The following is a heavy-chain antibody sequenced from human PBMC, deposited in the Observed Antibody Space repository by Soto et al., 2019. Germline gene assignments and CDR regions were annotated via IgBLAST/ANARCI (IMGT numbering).Heavy chain of an antibody. CDR3: ARGRVEDSSGWATYFDY. V-gene: IGHV3-64*01. CDR1: GFTFSGYS. J-gene: IGHJ4*02. D-gene: IGHD6-19*01. CDR2: INTNGVNT. Sequence: EVQLVESGGGLVQPGGSLRLSCAASGFTFSGYSMFWVRQAPGKGLEYVSAINTNGVNTFYAKSVKGRFTISRDNSTNTMYRQMGSLRAEDMAVYYCARGRVEDSSGWATYFDYWGQGTLVTVSS.